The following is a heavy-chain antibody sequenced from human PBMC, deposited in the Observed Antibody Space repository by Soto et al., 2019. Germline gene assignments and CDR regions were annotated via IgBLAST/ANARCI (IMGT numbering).Heavy chain of an antibody. CDR1: GYTFTGYY. CDR2: INPNSGGT. V-gene: IGHV1-2*04. D-gene: IGHD3-22*01. J-gene: IGHJ6*02. Sequence: ASVKVSCKASGYTFTGYYMHWVRQAPGQGLEWMGWINPNSGGTNYAQKFQGWVTMTRDTSISTAYMELSRLGSDDTAVYYCARDRNYYDSSGYPGGMDVWGQGTTVTVSS. CDR3: ARDRNYYDSSGYPGGMDV.